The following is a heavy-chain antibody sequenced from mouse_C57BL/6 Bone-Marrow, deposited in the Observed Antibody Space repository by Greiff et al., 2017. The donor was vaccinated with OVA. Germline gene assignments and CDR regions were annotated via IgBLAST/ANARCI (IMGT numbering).Heavy chain of an antibody. Sequence: VQLQQPGAELVKPGASVKLSCKASGYTFTSYWMHWVKQRPGQGLEWIGMIHPNSGSTNYNEKFKSKATLTVDKSSSTAYMQLSSLTSEDSAVYYCAREGGTRDYFDYWGQGTTLTVSS. CDR1: GYTFTSYW. CDR3: AREGGTRDYFDY. CDR2: IHPNSGST. D-gene: IGHD2-14*01. V-gene: IGHV1-64*01. J-gene: IGHJ2*01.